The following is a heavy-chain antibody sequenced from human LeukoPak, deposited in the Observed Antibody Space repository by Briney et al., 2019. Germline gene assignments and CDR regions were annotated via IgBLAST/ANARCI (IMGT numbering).Heavy chain of an antibody. D-gene: IGHD3-10*01. Sequence: SETLSLTCTVSGGSISRGSYYWGWIRQPPGKGLEWIGSIYNSGSTYYNPALKSRVTISVDSSKNQFSLKLTFVTAADTAVYYCARLYYYGSGSGDMWGQGTLVTVSS. CDR1: GGSISRGSYY. CDR3: ARLYYYGSGSGDM. J-gene: IGHJ4*02. CDR2: IYNSGST. V-gene: IGHV4-39*01.